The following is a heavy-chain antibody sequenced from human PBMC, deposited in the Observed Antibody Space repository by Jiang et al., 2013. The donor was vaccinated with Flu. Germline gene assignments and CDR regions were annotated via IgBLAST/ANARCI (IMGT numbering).Heavy chain of an antibody. V-gene: IGHV4-39*07. D-gene: IGHD6-13*01. CDR1: GGSISSSSYY. J-gene: IGHJ5*02. CDR3: ARRLQQLPENWFDP. Sequence: PGLLKPSETLSLTCTVSGGSISSSSYYWGWIRQPPGKGLEWIGSIYYSGSTYYNPSLKSRVTISVDTSKNQFSLKLSSVTAADTAVYYCARRLQQLPENWFDPWGQGTLVT. CDR2: IYYSGST.